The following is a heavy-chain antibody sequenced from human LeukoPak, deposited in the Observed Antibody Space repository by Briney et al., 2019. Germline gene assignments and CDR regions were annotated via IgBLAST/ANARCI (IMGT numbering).Heavy chain of an antibody. CDR3: ARVGDYAHYYYYYYMDV. CDR1: GGTFSCYA. CDR2: IIPIFGTE. J-gene: IGHJ6*03. Sequence: SVKVTCKASGGTFSCYAISWVRHAPGQGLEWMGGIIPIFGTENYAQKFQGRVTITADESTSTAYMELSSLRSEDTAVYYCARVGDYAHYYYYYYMDVWGKGTTVTVSS. D-gene: IGHD4-17*01. V-gene: IGHV1-69*13.